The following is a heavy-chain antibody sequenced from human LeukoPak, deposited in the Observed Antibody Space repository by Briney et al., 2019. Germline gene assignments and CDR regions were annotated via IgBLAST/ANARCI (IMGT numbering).Heavy chain of an antibody. CDR1: GFIFSNYA. Sequence: GGSLRLSCAASGFIFSNYAMSWVRQAPGKGLEWVSAVSGRDTSTYYTDSVKGRFTVSRDNSKNTLYLQMNSLSAEDTAIYYCAKWGDYDVLTGYYDSDYWGQGTLVTVSS. CDR3: AKWGDYDVLTGYYDSDY. J-gene: IGHJ4*02. CDR2: VSGRDTST. V-gene: IGHV3-23*01. D-gene: IGHD3-9*01.